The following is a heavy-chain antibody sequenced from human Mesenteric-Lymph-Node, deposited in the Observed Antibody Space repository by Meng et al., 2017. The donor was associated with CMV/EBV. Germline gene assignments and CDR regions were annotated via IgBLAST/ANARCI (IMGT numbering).Heavy chain of an antibody. V-gene: IGHV3-23*03. J-gene: IGHJ4*02. Sequence: GGSLRLSCAASGFTFSSYGLSWVRQAPGKGLEWVSVIYSGGGSTYYADFVKGRFTISRDNSKNTLYLQMNSLGAEDTAVYYCARGDRRYFDYWGQGTLVTVSS. CDR3: ARGDRRYFDY. D-gene: IGHD2-15*01. CDR1: GFTFSSYG. CDR2: IYSGGGST.